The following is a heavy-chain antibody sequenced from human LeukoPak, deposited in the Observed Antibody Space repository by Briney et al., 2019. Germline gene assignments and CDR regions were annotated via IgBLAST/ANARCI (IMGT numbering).Heavy chain of an antibody. V-gene: IGHV1-2*06. Sequence: GASVKVSCKASGYTFTGYYMHWVRQAPGQGLEWMGRINPNSGGTNYAQKFQGRVTMTRDTSISTAYMELSRLRSDDTAVYYCARAVVEDSYERIPRGYWGQGTLVTVSS. CDR1: GYTFTGYY. J-gene: IGHJ4*02. CDR3: ARAVVEDSYERIPRGY. CDR2: INPNSGGT. D-gene: IGHD5-18*01.